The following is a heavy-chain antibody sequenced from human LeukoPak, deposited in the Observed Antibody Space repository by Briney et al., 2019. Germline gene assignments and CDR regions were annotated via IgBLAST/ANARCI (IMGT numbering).Heavy chain of an antibody. CDR3: ARVEMATIFSANAFDI. CDR1: GGSISSYY. J-gene: IGHJ3*02. D-gene: IGHD5-24*01. CDR2: IYHSGST. Sequence: SETLSLTCTVSGGSISSYYWSWIRQPPGKGLEWIGYIYHSGSTYYNPSLKSRVTISVDRSKNQFSLKLSSVTAADTAVYYCARVEMATIFSANAFDIWGQGTMVTVSS. V-gene: IGHV4-59*12.